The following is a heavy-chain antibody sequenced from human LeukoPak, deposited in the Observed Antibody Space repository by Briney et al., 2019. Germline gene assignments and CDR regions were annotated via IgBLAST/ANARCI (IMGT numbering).Heavy chain of an antibody. CDR2: ISYDGSNK. V-gene: IGHV3-30*18. J-gene: IGHJ6*02. CDR1: GFTFGDFY. CDR3: AKDAYGMDV. Sequence: PGVSLRLSCAASGFTFGDFYMSWIRQAPGKGLEWVAVISYDGSNKYYADSVKGRFTISRDNSKNTLYLQMNSLRAEDTAVYYCAKDAYGMDVWGQGTTVTVSS.